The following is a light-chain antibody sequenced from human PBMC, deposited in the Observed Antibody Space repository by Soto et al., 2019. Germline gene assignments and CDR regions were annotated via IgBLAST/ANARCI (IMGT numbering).Light chain of an antibody. CDR3: QQYYSYPVT. CDR1: QGINSY. CDR2: AAS. V-gene: IGKV1-8*01. Sequence: AIRMTQSPSSLSASTGDRVTITCRASQGINSYLAWYQQKPGKAPKLLIYAASTLQSGVPSRFSGSGSGTDFTLTISCLQSEDFATYYCQQYYSYPVTFGQGTKVDIK. J-gene: IGKJ1*01.